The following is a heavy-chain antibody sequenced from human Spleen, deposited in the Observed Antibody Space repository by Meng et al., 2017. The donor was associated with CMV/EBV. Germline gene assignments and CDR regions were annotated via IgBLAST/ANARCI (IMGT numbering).Heavy chain of an antibody. CDR2: IYHSGTT. Sequence: RHCAVSGGYIRNNNWWTWVRQSPGKGLEWIGEIYHSGTTNYNPSFKSRVTISIDKSKNHFSLKLTSVTAADTAVYYCARDSGNYFDSWGQGALVTVSS. CDR1: GGYIRNNNW. D-gene: IGHD1-26*01. V-gene: IGHV4-4*02. J-gene: IGHJ4*02. CDR3: ARDSGNYFDS.